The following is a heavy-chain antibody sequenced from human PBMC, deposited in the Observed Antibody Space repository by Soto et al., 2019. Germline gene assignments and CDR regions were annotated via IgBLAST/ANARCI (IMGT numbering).Heavy chain of an antibody. CDR2: IYYSGST. V-gene: IGHV4-31*03. Sequence: PSETLSLTCTVSGGSISSGGYYWSWIRQHPGKGLEWIGYIYYSGSTYYNPSLKSRVTISVDTSKNQFSLKLSSVTAADTAVYYCARGTWNSRNYFDYWGQGTLVTVSS. CDR3: ARGTWNSRNYFDY. J-gene: IGHJ4*02. CDR1: GGSISSGGYY. D-gene: IGHD1-7*01.